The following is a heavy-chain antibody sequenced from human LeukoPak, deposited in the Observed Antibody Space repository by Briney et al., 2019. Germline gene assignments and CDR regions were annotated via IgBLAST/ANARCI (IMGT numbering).Heavy chain of an antibody. CDR1: GGSISSSSYY. CDR2: IYYSGST. V-gene: IGHV4-39*01. D-gene: IGHD3-10*01. Sequence: TTSETLSLTCTVSGGSISSSSYYWGRIRQPPGKGLEWIGSIYYSGSTYYNPSLKSRVTISVDTSKNQFSLKLSSVTAADTAVYYCARHGTVLLWFGELFPDNWFDPWGQGTLVTVSS. CDR3: ARHGTVLLWFGELFPDNWFDP. J-gene: IGHJ5*02.